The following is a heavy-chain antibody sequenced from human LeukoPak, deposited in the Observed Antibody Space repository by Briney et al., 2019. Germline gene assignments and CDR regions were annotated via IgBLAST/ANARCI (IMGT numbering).Heavy chain of an antibody. Sequence: GASVKVSCKVSGYTLTELSMHWVRQAPGKGLEWMGGFDPEDGETIYAQKFQGRVTMTEDTSTDTAYMELSSLRSEDTAVYYCATDSLVGANGRIGYYYYMDVWGKGTTVTVSS. J-gene: IGHJ6*03. CDR2: FDPEDGET. CDR1: GYTLTELS. CDR3: ATDSLVGANGRIGYYYYMDV. D-gene: IGHD1-26*01. V-gene: IGHV1-24*01.